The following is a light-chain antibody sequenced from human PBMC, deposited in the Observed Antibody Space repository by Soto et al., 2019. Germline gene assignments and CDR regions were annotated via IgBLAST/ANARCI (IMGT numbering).Light chain of an antibody. CDR3: SSYSTSTTV. CDR1: SSDIGYYNY. CDR2: EVN. J-gene: IGLJ2*01. V-gene: IGLV2-14*01. Sequence: QSALTQPASVSGSPGQSITISCTGTSSDIGYYNYVSWYQLHTGKAPKLMIYEVNNRPSGVSSRFSGSKSDNTASLTISGLQDEDEAEYYCSSYSTSTTVFGGGTNLTVL.